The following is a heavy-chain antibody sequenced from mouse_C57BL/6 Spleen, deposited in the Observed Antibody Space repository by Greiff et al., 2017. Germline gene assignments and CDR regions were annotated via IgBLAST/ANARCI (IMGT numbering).Heavy chain of an antibody. V-gene: IGHV1-76*01. Sequence: VQVVESGAELVRPGASVKLSCKASGYTFTDYYINWVKQRPGQGLEWIARIYPGSGNTYYNEKFKGKATLTAEKSSSTAYMQLSSLTSEDSAVYFCAREDYDYDYAMDYWGQGTSVTVSS. J-gene: IGHJ4*01. CDR2: IYPGSGNT. D-gene: IGHD2-4*01. CDR3: AREDYDYDYAMDY. CDR1: GYTFTDYY.